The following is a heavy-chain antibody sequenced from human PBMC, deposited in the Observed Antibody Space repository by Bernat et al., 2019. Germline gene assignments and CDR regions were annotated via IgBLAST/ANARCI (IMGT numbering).Heavy chain of an antibody. Sequence: EVQLVETGGGLIQPGVSLRLSCAASGFTVSSNYMSWVRQAPGKGLEWGSVIYSGGSTYYADSGKARFTIYRDKSKNTLYLQMNSLRGEDTAVYYCARDDTTVTGYYWGQGTLVTVSS. CDR3: ARDDTTVTGYY. J-gene: IGHJ4*02. CDR2: IYSGGST. CDR1: GFTVSSNY. D-gene: IGHD4-17*01. V-gene: IGHV3-53*02.